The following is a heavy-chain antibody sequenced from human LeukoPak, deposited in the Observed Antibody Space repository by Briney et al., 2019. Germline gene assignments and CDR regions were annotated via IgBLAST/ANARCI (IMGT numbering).Heavy chain of an antibody. V-gene: IGHV1-69*13. CDR1: GGTFRRYA. D-gene: IGHD5-24*01. Sequence: ASVKVSCKASGGTFRRYAISWVRQAPGQGLEWMVGIIPIFGTANYAQKFQGRVTITADASTSTAYMELSSLRSEDTAVYYCARDREMATIKYNWFDPWGQGTLVTVSS. CDR2: IIPIFGTA. J-gene: IGHJ5*02. CDR3: ARDREMATIKYNWFDP.